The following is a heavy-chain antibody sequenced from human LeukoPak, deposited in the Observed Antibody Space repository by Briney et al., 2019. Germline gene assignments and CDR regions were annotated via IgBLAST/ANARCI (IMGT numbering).Heavy chain of an antibody. J-gene: IGHJ4*02. D-gene: IGHD6-13*01. CDR3: ARDFSSSLYYFDY. Sequence: PGGSLRLSCAASGFTFSSYWMHWVRQAPGKGLVWVSRVNSDGSTTTYADSVKGRFTISRDNAKNTLSLQMNSLRAEDTAVYYCARDFSSSLYYFDYWGQGTLVSVSS. CDR1: GFTFSSYW. V-gene: IGHV3-74*01. CDR2: VNSDGSTT.